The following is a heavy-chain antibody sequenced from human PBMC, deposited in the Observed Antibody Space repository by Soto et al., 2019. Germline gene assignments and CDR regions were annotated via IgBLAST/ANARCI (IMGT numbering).Heavy chain of an antibody. CDR1: GFTFSSYA. Sequence: GGSLRLSCAASGFTFSSYAMHWVRQAPGKGLEWVAVISYDGSNKYYADSVKGRFTISRDNSKNTLYLQMNSLRAEDTAVYYCARDRPPTYSSGWFYYYYYGMDVWCQGTTVTVSS. J-gene: IGHJ6*02. CDR3: ARDRPPTYSSGWFYYYYYGMDV. D-gene: IGHD6-19*01. V-gene: IGHV3-30-3*01. CDR2: ISYDGSNK.